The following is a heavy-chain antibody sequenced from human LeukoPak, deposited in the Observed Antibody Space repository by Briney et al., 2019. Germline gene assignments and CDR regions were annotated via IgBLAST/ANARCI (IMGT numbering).Heavy chain of an antibody. J-gene: IGHJ6*03. Sequence: ASVKVSCKASGYTFTSYDINWVRQATGQGLEWMGWMNPNSSNTGYAQKFQGRVTITRNTSISTAYMELSSLRSEDTAVYYCARGNVESYYYYYMDVWGKGTTVTVSS. V-gene: IGHV1-8*03. D-gene: IGHD3-3*01. CDR2: MNPNSSNT. CDR3: ARGNVESYYYYYMDV. CDR1: GYTFTSYD.